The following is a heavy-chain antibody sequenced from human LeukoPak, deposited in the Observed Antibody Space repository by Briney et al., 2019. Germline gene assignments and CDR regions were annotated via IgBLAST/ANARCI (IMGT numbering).Heavy chain of an antibody. CDR1: GGSISSYY. CDR3: ARGHDYGGRKWYYFDY. D-gene: IGHD4-23*01. Sequence: SETLSLTCTVSGGSISSYYWSWIRQPPGKGLEWIWYIYYSGSTNYNPSLKSRVTISVDTSKNQFSLKLSSVTAADTAVYYCARGHDYGGRKWYYFDYWGQGTLVTVSS. V-gene: IGHV4-59*01. J-gene: IGHJ4*02. CDR2: IYYSGST.